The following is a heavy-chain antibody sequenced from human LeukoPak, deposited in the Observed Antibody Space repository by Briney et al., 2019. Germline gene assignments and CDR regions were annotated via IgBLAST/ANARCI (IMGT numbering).Heavy chain of an antibody. D-gene: IGHD5-12*01. Sequence: PSETLSLTCTVSGYSISSGYYWGWIRQPPGKGLEWIGSIYHSGSTYYNPSLKSRVTISVDTSKNQFSLKLSSVTAADTAVYYCAREVVATIPPYYYYYYMDVWGKGTTVTISS. CDR2: IYHSGST. CDR3: AREVVATIPPYYYYYYMDV. J-gene: IGHJ6*03. CDR1: GYSISSGYY. V-gene: IGHV4-38-2*02.